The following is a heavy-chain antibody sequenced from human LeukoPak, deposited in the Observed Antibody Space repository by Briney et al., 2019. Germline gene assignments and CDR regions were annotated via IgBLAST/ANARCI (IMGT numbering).Heavy chain of an antibody. CDR3: ATVGYSSATRSYYFDY. CDR1: GGSISSSGYY. CDR2: LYYSGGT. V-gene: IGHV4-39*07. J-gene: IGHJ4*02. D-gene: IGHD3-10*01. Sequence: PSETLSLTCTVSGGSISSSGYYWGWIRQPPGKGLEWIGNLYYSGGTYYNPSLKSRVTISVDTSKNQFFLKLNSVTAADTAVYYCATVGYSSATRSYYFDYWGQGTLVTVSS.